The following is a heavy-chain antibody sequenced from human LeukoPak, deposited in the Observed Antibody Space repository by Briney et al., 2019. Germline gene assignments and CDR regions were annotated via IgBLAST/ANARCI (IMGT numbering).Heavy chain of an antibody. V-gene: IGHV5-51*01. J-gene: IGHJ4*02. D-gene: IGHD3-9*01. Sequence: GESLKISCKGSGYSFTSYWIVWVRQTPGKGLEWMGIIFPGDSDTRYNPSFQGQVTVSADRSINTAYLQWSSLKASDTAMYYCARSRAMDVPSRYFAYWGQGTLVTVSS. CDR2: IFPGDSDT. CDR1: GYSFTSYW. CDR3: ARSRAMDVPSRYFAY.